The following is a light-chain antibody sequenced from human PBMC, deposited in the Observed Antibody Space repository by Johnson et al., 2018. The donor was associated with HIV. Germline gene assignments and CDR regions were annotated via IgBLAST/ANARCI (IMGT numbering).Light chain of an antibody. CDR2: DNN. Sequence: QAVLTQPPSVSAAPGQKVSISCSGSSSNIGNNYVSWYQQLPGTAPRIVTYDNNKRPSGIPDRFSGSKSGTSATLGITGLQTGDEADYYCGTWDSSLSASYVFGSGTKVTV. CDR1: SSNIGNNY. V-gene: IGLV1-51*01. CDR3: GTWDSSLSASYV. J-gene: IGLJ1*01.